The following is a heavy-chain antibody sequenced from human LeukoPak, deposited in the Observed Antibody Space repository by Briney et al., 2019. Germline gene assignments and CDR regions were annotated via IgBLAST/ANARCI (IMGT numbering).Heavy chain of an antibody. J-gene: IGHJ4*02. D-gene: IGHD6-13*01. V-gene: IGHV3-23*01. CDR3: ARIGAGSSRDY. CDR2: ISGSGGST. Sequence: GGSLRLSCAASGFTFSSYAMSWVRQAPGKGLEWVSAISGSGGSTYYADSVKGRFTISRDNSKNTLYLQMNSPRAEDTAVYYCARIGAGSSRDYWGQGTLVTVSS. CDR1: GFTFSSYA.